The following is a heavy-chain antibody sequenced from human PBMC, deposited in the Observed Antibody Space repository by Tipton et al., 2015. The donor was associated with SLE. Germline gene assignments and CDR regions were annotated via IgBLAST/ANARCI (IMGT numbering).Heavy chain of an antibody. Sequence: QLVQSGAEVKKPGSSVKVSCKASGGTFSSYAISWVRQAPGQGLEWMGWISAYNGNTNYAQKLQGRVTMTTDTSTSTAYMELRSLRSDDTAVYYCARSSSIVHDAFDIWGQGTMVTVSS. J-gene: IGHJ3*02. CDR2: ISAYNGNT. D-gene: IGHD2-2*01. CDR3: ARSSSIVHDAFDI. V-gene: IGHV1-18*01. CDR1: GGTFSSYA.